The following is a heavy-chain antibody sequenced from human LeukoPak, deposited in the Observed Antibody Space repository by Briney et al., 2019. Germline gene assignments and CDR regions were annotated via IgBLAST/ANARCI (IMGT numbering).Heavy chain of an antibody. CDR2: ISSSSSTI. CDR1: GFTFSSYS. V-gene: IGHV3-48*01. Sequence: GGSLRLSCAASGFTFSSYSMNWVRQAPGKGLEWVSYISSSSSTIYYADSVKGRFTISRDNAKNSLYLQMNSLRAEDTAVYYCARDYGHPGYSSGWYPIDIWGQGTMVTVSS. J-gene: IGHJ3*02. CDR3: ARDYGHPGYSSGWYPIDI. D-gene: IGHD6-19*01.